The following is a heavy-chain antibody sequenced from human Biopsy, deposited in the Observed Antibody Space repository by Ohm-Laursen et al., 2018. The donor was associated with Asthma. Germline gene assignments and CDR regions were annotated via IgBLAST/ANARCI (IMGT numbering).Heavy chain of an antibody. Sequence: SSVKVSCKVPGGTFSNFAISWVRQAPGQGLEWLGGIMTVFGTTNYAQKFQGRVTIPADESTSTAYMEVTSLRSEDTAIYYCARCQVGYSSGWSLLLKKIYYSGMDVWGQGTAVTVSS. CDR1: GGTFSNFA. CDR3: ARCQVGYSSGWSLLLKKIYYSGMDV. CDR2: IMTVFGTT. D-gene: IGHD6-19*01. V-gene: IGHV1-69*01. J-gene: IGHJ6*02.